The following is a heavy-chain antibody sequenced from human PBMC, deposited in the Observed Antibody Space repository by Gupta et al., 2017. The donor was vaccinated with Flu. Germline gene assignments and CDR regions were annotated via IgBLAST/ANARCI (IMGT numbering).Heavy chain of an antibody. CDR2: INHSGST. V-gene: IGHV4-34*01. CDR3: ARGHIPYSGSYYRSYYYYGMDV. J-gene: IGHJ6*02. D-gene: IGHD1-26*01. Sequence: EWIGEINHSGSTNYNPSLKSRVTISVDTSKNQFSLKLSSVTAADTAVYYCARGHIPYSGSYYRSYYYYGMDVWGQGTTVTVSS.